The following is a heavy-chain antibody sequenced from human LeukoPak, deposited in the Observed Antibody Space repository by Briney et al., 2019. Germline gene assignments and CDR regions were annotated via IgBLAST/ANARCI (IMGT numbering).Heavy chain of an antibody. J-gene: IGHJ5*02. Sequence: GGSLRLSCAASGLTVSSNYMSWVRRAPGKGVEWVSVIYRSGPTYYADSVKGRFTISRDNSKNTLYLQMNSLRAEDTAVYYCARDSYVDSEAVRWFDPWGQGTLVTVSS. CDR2: IYRSGPT. V-gene: IGHV3-66*01. CDR3: ARDSYVDSEAVRWFDP. D-gene: IGHD4-17*01. CDR1: GLTVSSNY.